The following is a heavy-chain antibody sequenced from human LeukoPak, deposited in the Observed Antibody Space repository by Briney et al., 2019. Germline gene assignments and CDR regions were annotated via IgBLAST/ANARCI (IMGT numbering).Heavy chain of an antibody. D-gene: IGHD3-10*01. CDR2: IYYSGST. V-gene: IGHV4-59*08. CDR3: ARRGRGYYGSGSSHMDV. J-gene: IGHJ6*02. Sequence: SETLSLTCTVSGGSISSYYWSWIRQPPGKGLEWIGYIYYSGSTNYNPSLKSRVTISVDTSKNQFSLKLSSVTAADTAVYYCARRGRGYYGSGSSHMDVWGQGTTVTVSS. CDR1: GGSISSYY.